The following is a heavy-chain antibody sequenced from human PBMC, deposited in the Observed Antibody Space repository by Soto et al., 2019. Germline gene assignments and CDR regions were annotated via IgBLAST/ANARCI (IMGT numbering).Heavy chain of an antibody. Sequence: QVQLVESGGGVVQPGRSLRLSCAASGFTFSSYGMHWVRQAPGKGLEWVAVISYDGSNKYYADSVKGRFTISRDNSKNTLYLQMNSLRAEDTAVYYCAKDRGPNDYYYYGMDVWGQGTTFTVSS. CDR3: AKDRGPNDYYYYGMDV. CDR2: ISYDGSNK. CDR1: GFTFSSYG. V-gene: IGHV3-30*18. J-gene: IGHJ6*02.